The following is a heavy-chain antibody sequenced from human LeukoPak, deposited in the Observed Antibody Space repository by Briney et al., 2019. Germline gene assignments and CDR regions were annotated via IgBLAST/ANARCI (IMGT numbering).Heavy chain of an antibody. CDR3: AKVMYSSGWTDFDY. Sequence: GGSLRLSCAASGFTFSSYSMNWVRQAPGKGLGWVAFIRYDGSNKYYADSVKGRFTISRDNSKNTLYLQMNSLRAEDTAVYYCAKVMYSSGWTDFDYWGQGTLVTVSS. CDR2: IRYDGSNK. J-gene: IGHJ4*02. CDR1: GFTFSSYS. V-gene: IGHV3-30*02. D-gene: IGHD6-19*01.